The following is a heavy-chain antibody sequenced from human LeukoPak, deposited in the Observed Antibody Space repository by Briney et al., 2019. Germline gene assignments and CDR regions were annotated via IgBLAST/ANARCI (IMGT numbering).Heavy chain of an antibody. V-gene: IGHV4-34*01. J-gene: IGHJ6*04. CDR3: ARGKAQRLYYYGMDV. Sequence: EINHSGSTNYNPSLKSRVTISVDTYKNQFSLKLSSVTAADTAVYYCARGKAQRLYYYGMDVWGKGTTVTVSS. D-gene: IGHD2-2*01. CDR2: INHSGST.